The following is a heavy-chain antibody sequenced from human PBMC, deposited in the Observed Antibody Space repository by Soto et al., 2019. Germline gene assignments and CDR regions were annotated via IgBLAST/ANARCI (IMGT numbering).Heavy chain of an antibody. CDR3: AKSPSTTVTTRGGQWFDP. CDR2: ISGSGGST. V-gene: IGHV3-23*01. Sequence: GGSLRLSCAASGFTFSSYAMSWVRQAPGKGLEWVSAISGSGGSTYYADSVKGRFTISRDNSKNTLYLQMNSLRAEDTAVYYCAKSPSTTVTTRGGQWFDPWGQGTLVTVSS. D-gene: IGHD4-17*01. J-gene: IGHJ5*02. CDR1: GFTFSSYA.